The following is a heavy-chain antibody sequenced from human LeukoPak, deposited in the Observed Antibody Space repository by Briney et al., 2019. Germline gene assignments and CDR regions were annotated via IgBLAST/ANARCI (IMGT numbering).Heavy chain of an antibody. Sequence: GESLKISCKGSGYSFTSYWIGWVRQMPGKGLEWMGIIYPGDSDTRYSPSFQGQVTISADKSISTAYLQWSSLKASDTAMYYCARLRRGDGYGQLGPFDYWGQGTLVTVSS. J-gene: IGHJ4*02. D-gene: IGHD5-24*01. CDR1: GYSFTSYW. CDR3: ARLRRGDGYGQLGPFDY. V-gene: IGHV5-51*01. CDR2: IYPGDSDT.